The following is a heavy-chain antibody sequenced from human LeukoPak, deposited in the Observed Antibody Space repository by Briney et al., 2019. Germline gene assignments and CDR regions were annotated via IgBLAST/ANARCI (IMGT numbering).Heavy chain of an antibody. CDR1: GYTFTSYD. D-gene: IGHD3-10*01. CDR3: ARSHAMVRGKRDYYYGMDV. CDR2: MNPNSGNT. Sequence: GASVKVSCKASGYTFTSYDINWVRQATGQGLEWMGWMNPNSGNTGYAQKFQGRVTMTRNTSISTAYMELSSLRSGDTAVYYCARSHAMVRGKRDYYYGMDVWGQGTTVTVSS. J-gene: IGHJ6*02. V-gene: IGHV1-8*01.